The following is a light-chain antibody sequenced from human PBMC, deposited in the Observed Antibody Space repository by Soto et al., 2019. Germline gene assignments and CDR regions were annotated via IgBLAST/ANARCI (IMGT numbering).Light chain of an antibody. CDR2: KAS. CDR1: QSISSW. V-gene: IGKV1-5*03. CDR3: QQYNSYSPA. J-gene: IGKJ1*01. Sequence: DIQMTQSPSTLSASVGDRVTLTWRASQSISSWLAWYKQKPGKAPKLLIYKASSLESGVPSRFRGSGSGTEFTLTISSLKPDDFETYYCQQYNSYSPAFGQGTKVDIK.